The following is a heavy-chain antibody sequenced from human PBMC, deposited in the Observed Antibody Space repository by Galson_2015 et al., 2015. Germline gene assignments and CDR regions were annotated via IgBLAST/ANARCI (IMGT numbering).Heavy chain of an antibody. J-gene: IGHJ4*02. CDR1: GYSFTSYW. CDR3: ARLLASITMVRGVIRGHFDY. V-gene: IGHV5-51*01. D-gene: IGHD3-10*01. CDR2: IYPGDSDT. Sequence: SGAEVKKPGESLKISCKGSGYSFTSYWIGWVRQMPGKGLEWMGIIYPGDSDTRYSPSFQGQVTISADKSISTAYLQWSSLKASDTAMYYCARLLASITMVRGVIRGHFDYWGQGTLVTVSS.